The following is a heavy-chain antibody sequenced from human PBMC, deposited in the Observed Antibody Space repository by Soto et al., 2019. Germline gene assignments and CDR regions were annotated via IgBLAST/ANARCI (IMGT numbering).Heavy chain of an antibody. D-gene: IGHD3-22*01. J-gene: IGHJ4*02. CDR2: IYYSGST. Sequence: SETLSLTCTVSGGSISSSSYYWGWIRQPPGKGLEWIGSIYYSGSTYYNPSLKSRVTISVDTSKNQFSLKLSSVTAADTAVYYCASDHRNYYDSSGYYCAPYGYWGQGTLVTVSS. CDR3: ASDHRNYYDSSGYYCAPYGY. V-gene: IGHV4-39*01. CDR1: GGSISSSSYY.